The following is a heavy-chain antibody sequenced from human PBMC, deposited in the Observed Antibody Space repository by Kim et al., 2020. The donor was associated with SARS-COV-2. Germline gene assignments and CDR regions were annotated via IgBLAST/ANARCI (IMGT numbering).Heavy chain of an antibody. CDR3: ATERRKYSSSSESGYYYYGMDV. J-gene: IGHJ6*02. CDR2: FDPEDGET. D-gene: IGHD6-13*01. Sequence: ASVKVSCKVSGYTLTELSMHWVRQAPGKGLEWMGGFDPEDGETIYAQKFQGRVTMTEDTSTDTAYMELSSLRSEDTAVYYCATERRKYSSSSESGYYYYGMDVWGQGTTVTVSS. CDR1: GYTLTELS. V-gene: IGHV1-24*01.